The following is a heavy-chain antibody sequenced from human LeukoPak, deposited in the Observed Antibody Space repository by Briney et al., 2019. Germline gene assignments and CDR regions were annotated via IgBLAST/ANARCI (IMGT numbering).Heavy chain of an antibody. V-gene: IGHV1-2*02. Sequence: ASVKVSCKDSGYTFTGYYMHWVRQAPGQGLEWMGWINPNSGGTNYAQKFQGRVTMTRDTSISTAYMELSRLRSDDTAVYYCARDLYLGTYNLDYWGQGTLVTVSS. D-gene: IGHD1-1*01. CDR1: GYTFTGYY. J-gene: IGHJ4*02. CDR3: ARDLYLGTYNLDY. CDR2: INPNSGGT.